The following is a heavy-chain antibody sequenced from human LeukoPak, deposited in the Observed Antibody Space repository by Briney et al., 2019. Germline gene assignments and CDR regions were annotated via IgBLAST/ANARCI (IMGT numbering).Heavy chain of an antibody. CDR3: GRGVMSPDMVTKGFDW. V-gene: IGHV3-64*01. CDR2: ISSNGCST. D-gene: IGHD5-18*01. CDR1: GCTFSTYA. Sequence: GLLRLSCAASGCTFSTYAMHWGRQAPGKGVEFVAGISSNGCSTYYATSVKGRFTISRDNSKKTLKLQTGNLRAEDLAVYYCGRGVMSPDMVTKGFDWWGQGSLVTV. J-gene: IGHJ4*02.